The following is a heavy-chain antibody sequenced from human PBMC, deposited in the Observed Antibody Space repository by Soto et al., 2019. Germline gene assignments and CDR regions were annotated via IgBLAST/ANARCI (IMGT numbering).Heavy chain of an antibody. CDR2: ISDDGRTK. CDR3: TRADLTVTLSVFDP. V-gene: IGHV3-30*04. J-gene: IGHJ5*02. D-gene: IGHD4-17*01. CDR1: GFIFSRYA. Sequence: QVQLVESGGVVVQPGRSLRLSCAASGFIFSRYAMHWVRQAPGKGLEWVALISDDGRTKYYADSVKGRFTISRDNSKNTLYLQMNSLSAEDTAVYYCTRADLTVTLSVFDPWGQGTLVTVSS.